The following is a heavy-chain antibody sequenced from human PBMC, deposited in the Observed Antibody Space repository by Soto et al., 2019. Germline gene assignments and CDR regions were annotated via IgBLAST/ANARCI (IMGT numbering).Heavy chain of an antibody. CDR1: GYTFTGYY. J-gene: IGHJ4*02. D-gene: IGHD3-3*01. Sequence: ASVKVSCKASGYTFTGYYMHWVRQAPGQGLEWMGWINPNSGGTNYAQKFQGWVTMTRDTSISTAYMELRSLRSDDTAVYYCARANSGFGVVIKTFDYWGQGTLVTVSS. V-gene: IGHV1-2*04. CDR3: ARANSGFGVVIKTFDY. CDR2: INPNSGGT.